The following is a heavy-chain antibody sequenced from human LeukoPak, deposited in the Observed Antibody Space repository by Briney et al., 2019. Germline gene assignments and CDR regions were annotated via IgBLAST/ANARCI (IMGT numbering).Heavy chain of an antibody. CDR3: ARDLYCNRTSCSV. CDR2: IIPMVRTA. V-gene: IGHV1-69*13. Sequence: ASVKVSCKASGGTFSTYAISWVRQAPGQGLEGGGVIIPMVRTATSAHRFPGRVTITADESTSTAYMELSSLRSEDTAVYYCARDLYCNRTSCSVWGQGTLVIVSS. CDR1: GGTFSTYA. D-gene: IGHD2-2*01. J-gene: IGHJ4*02.